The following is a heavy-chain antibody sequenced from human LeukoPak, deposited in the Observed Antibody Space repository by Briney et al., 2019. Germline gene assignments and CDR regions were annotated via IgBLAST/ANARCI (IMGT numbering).Heavy chain of an antibody. V-gene: IGHV4-39*07. CDR3: ARVTYYYDSSGYYYFDY. J-gene: IGHJ4*02. D-gene: IGHD3-22*01. CDR2: IYYSGST. CDR1: GGSISSYY. Sequence: SETLSLTCTVSGGSISSYYWGWIRQPPGKGLEWIGSIYYSGSTYYNPSLTSRVTISVDTSKNQFSLKLSSVTAADTAVYYCARVTYYYDSSGYYYFDYWGQGTLVTVSS.